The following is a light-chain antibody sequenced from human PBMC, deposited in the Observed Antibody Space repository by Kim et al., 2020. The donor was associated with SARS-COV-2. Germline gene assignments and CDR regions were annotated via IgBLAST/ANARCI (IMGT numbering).Light chain of an antibody. J-gene: IGKJ4*01. V-gene: IGKV3-11*01. CDR3: QQRRTWPLT. CDR1: QSIGDW. Sequence: PGERATLSCRASQSIGDWLAWYQQKSGQAPRLVISDASNRATGIPARFSGSGYGTDFTLTISSLEPEDFAVYYCQQRRTWPLTFGGGTKLEI. CDR2: DAS.